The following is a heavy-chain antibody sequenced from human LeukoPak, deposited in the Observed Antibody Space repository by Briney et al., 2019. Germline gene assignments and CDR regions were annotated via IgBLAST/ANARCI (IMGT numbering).Heavy chain of an antibody. V-gene: IGHV3-23*01. CDR1: GFSFSNYA. CDR3: ARGFRRDRFNWFDP. CDR2: IRGDVET. Sequence: GGSLGLSCAASGFSFSNYAMSWVRQAPARGPEWVSSIRGDVETFYADSVKGRFTLSRDDSRNTVYLQLNNLGVEDTAIYYCARGFRRDRFNWFDPWGQGTLVTVSS. J-gene: IGHJ5*02. D-gene: IGHD3-10*01.